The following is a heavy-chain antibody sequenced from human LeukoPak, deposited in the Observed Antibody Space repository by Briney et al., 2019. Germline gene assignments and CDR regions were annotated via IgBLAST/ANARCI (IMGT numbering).Heavy chain of an antibody. V-gene: IGHV4-39*07. CDR3: ARAKGAAARFDP. CDR2: IYYSGST. D-gene: IGHD2-2*01. Sequence: SETLSLTCTVSGGSISGSSYYWGWIRQPPGKGLEWIGSIYYSGSTNYNPSLKSRVTISVDTSKNQFSLKLSSVTAADTAVYYCARAKGAAARFDPWGQGTLVTVSS. CDR1: GGSISGSSYY. J-gene: IGHJ5*02.